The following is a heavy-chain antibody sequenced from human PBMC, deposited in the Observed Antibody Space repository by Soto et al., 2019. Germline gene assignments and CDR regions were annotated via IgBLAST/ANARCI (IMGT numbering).Heavy chain of an antibody. Sequence: EVQLLESGGGLAQPGGSLRLSCAASGFSFSTYAMSWVRQAPGRGLEWVSAISGSGDSTYYVDSVKGRFTISRDSSKNTLYLFMHSLRAEDTAVYYCAKEGHYNWFLDYWGQGTLVTVSS. CDR3: AKEGHYNWFLDY. V-gene: IGHV3-23*01. CDR1: GFSFSTYA. J-gene: IGHJ4*02. D-gene: IGHD1-1*01. CDR2: ISGSGDST.